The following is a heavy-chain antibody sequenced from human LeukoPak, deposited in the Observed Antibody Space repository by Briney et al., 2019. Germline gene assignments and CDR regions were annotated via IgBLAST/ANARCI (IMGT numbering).Heavy chain of an antibody. J-gene: IGHJ6*02. CDR2: INWNGGGT. CDR1: GFTFKDYG. CDR3: AKHMRATNTYSFFGLDV. V-gene: IGHV3-9*01. Sequence: PGGSLRLSCAATGFTFKDYGMHWVRHPPGKGLEWVSSINWNGGGTDYADSVKGRFTISRDNAKNSLYLQLSSRRPEDTALYYCAKHMRATNTYSFFGLDVWGQGTTVTVSS. D-gene: IGHD1-26*01.